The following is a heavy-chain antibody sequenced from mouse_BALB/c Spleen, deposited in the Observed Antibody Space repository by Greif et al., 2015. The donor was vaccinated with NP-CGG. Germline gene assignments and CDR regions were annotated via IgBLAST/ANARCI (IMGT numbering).Heavy chain of an antibody. J-gene: IGHJ4*01. D-gene: IGHD2-14*01. V-gene: IGHV1-9*01. CDR2: ILPGSGST. CDR3: ARGQVRDYAMDY. CDR1: GYTFSSYW. Sequence: QVQLQQSGAELMKPGASVKISCKATGYTFSSYWIEWVKQRPGHGLEWIGEILPGSGSTNYNEKFKGKATFTADTSSNTAYMQLSSLTSEDSAVYYCARGQVRDYAMDYWGQGTSVTVSS.